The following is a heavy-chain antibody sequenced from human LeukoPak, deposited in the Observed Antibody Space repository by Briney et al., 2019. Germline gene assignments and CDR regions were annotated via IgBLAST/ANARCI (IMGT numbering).Heavy chain of an antibody. CDR2: INSRGSTI. CDR3: ARYWSSWSADF. D-gene: IGHD6-13*01. CDR1: GFTFSSYT. J-gene: IGHJ4*02. Sequence: QSGGSLRLSCAASGFTFSSYTMNWLRQAPGKGLECVSYINSRGSTISYADSVKGRFTISRDNAKNSLYLQMNSLRAEDTAVYYCARYWSSWSADFWDQGTLVTVSS. V-gene: IGHV3-48*01.